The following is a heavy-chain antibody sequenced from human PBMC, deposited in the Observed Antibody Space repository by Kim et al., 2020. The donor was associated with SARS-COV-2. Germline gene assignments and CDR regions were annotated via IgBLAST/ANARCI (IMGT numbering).Heavy chain of an antibody. J-gene: IGHJ4*02. CDR1: GFTFSNAW. CDR2: IKSKTDGGTT. V-gene: IGHV3-15*01. D-gene: IGHD6-13*01. CDR3: TTEGEGYSTKQRDY. Sequence: GGSLRLSCAASGFTFSNAWMSWVRQAPGKGLEWVGRIKSKTDGGTTDYAAPVKGRFTISRDDSKNTLYLQMNSLKTEDTAVYYCTTEGEGYSTKQRDYWGQGTLVTVSS.